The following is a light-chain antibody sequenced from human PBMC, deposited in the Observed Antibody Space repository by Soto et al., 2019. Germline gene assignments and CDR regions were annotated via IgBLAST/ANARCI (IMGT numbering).Light chain of an antibody. CDR2: DAS. V-gene: IGKV3-20*01. CDR3: QQYGSSSIT. J-gene: IGKJ5*01. CDR1: QSVISTY. Sequence: IVLTQSPGTLSLSPWERATLSCMASQSVISTYLAWDQQKPGQAPRLLIYDASNRATGIPARFSGSGSGTDFTLTIDRLETEDFAVYYCQQYGSSSITFGQGTRLEIK.